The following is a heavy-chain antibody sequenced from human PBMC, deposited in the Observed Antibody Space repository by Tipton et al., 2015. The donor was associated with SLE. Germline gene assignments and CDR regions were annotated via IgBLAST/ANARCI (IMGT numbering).Heavy chain of an antibody. J-gene: IGHJ6*02. Sequence: TLSLTCTVSGGSISSSSYYWGWIRQPPGKGLEWIGSIYYSGSTYYNPSLKSRVTISVDTSKNQFSLKLSSVTAADTAVYYCASPGWLNYYYGMDVWGQGTTVTVSS. D-gene: IGHD5-12*01. CDR3: ASPGWLNYYYGMDV. CDR2: IYYSGST. CDR1: GGSISSSSYY. V-gene: IGHV4-39*01.